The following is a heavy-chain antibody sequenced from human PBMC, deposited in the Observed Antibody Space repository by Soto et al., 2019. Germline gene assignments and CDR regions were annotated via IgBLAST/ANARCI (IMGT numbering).Heavy chain of an antibody. Sequence: GGSLRLSCAASGFTFSSYSMNWVRQAPGKGLEWVSSISSSSSYIYYADSVKGRFTISRDNAKNSLYLQMNILRAEDTAVYYCARDLGNALGAFDIWGQGTMVTVSS. CDR1: GFTFSSYS. CDR2: ISSSSSYI. J-gene: IGHJ3*02. V-gene: IGHV3-21*01. D-gene: IGHD3-16*01. CDR3: ARDLGNALGAFDI.